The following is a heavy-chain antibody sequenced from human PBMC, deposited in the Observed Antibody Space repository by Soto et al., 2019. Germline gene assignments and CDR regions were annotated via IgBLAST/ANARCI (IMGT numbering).Heavy chain of an antibody. V-gene: IGHV3-64*01. CDR1: GFTFSSYA. J-gene: IGHJ5*02. D-gene: IGHD6-19*01. CDR3: ARGPFPHPYSSGWYRNWFDP. Sequence: GGSLRLSCAASGFTFSSYAMHWVRQAPGKGLDYVSAISSNGGSTYYANSVKGRFTISRDNSKNTLYLQMGSLRAEDMAVYYCARGPFPHPYSSGWYRNWFDPWGQGTLVTVS. CDR2: ISSNGGST.